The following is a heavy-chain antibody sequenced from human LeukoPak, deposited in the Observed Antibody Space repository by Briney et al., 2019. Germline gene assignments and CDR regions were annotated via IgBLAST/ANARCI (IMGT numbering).Heavy chain of an antibody. CDR3: ARAGGWSNWFDP. V-gene: IGHV4-4*07. Sequence: SETLSLTCTVSGGSISSSYWSWMRQPAGKGLEWIGRIFSGGSTNYNPSLKNRVMMSVDTSKKQFSMKLNSVTAADMALYYCARAGGWSNWFDPWGQGTLVTVSS. J-gene: IGHJ5*02. CDR2: IFSGGST. D-gene: IGHD6-19*01. CDR1: GGSISSSY.